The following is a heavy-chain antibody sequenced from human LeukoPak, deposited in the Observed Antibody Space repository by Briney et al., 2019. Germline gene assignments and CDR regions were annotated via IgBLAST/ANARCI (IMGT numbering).Heavy chain of an antibody. Sequence: SETLSLTCTVSGGSISSYYWSWIRQPPGKGLEWIGYIYYSGSTNYNPSLKSRVTISVDTSKNQFSLVLNSVTAADTAVYYCARTGYCSSASCPDVKQWLVRVYFDYWGQGTLVTVSS. J-gene: IGHJ4*02. CDR3: ARTGYCSSASCPDVKQWLVRVYFDY. D-gene: IGHD2-2*01. V-gene: IGHV4-59*08. CDR2: IYYSGST. CDR1: GGSISSYY.